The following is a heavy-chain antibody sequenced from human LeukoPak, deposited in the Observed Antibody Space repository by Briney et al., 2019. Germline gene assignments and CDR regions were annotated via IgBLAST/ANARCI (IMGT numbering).Heavy chain of an antibody. CDR2: IYYSGST. CDR1: GGSISSYY. CDR3: ARGRYLPLYFDY. V-gene: IGHV4-59*01. D-gene: IGHD3-16*02. J-gene: IGHJ4*02. Sequence: SETLSLTCTVSGGSISSYYWSWIRQPPGKGLEWIGYIYYSGSTNYNPSLKSRVTISVDTSKNQFSLKLSSVTAADTAVYYCARGRYLPLYFDYWGQGTLVTVSS.